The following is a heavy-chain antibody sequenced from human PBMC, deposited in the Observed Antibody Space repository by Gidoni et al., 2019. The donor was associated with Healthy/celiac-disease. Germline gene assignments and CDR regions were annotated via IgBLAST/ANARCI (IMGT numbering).Heavy chain of an antibody. V-gene: IGHV3-73*02. D-gene: IGHD3-22*01. Sequence: EVQLVASGGGLVQPGGSLTLSCAASGFTFSRSAMHWVRQASGKGLEWVGRIRRKANSYATAYAASVKGRFTISRDDSKNTAYLQMNSLKTEDTAVYYCTRLGDYYDSSGYYYYYGMDVWGQGTTVTVSS. CDR2: IRRKANSYAT. CDR3: TRLGDYYDSSGYYYYYGMDV. J-gene: IGHJ6*02. CDR1: GFTFSRSA.